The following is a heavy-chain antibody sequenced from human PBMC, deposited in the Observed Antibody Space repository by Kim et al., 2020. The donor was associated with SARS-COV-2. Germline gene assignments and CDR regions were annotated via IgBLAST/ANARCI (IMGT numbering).Heavy chain of an antibody. Sequence: LKSRVTISVDTSKNKFSLKLSSVTAADTAVYYCARVPSSPYYYDSSGHDYWGQGTLVTVSS. CDR3: ARVPSSPYYYDSSGHDY. D-gene: IGHD3-22*01. J-gene: IGHJ4*02. V-gene: IGHV4-34*01.